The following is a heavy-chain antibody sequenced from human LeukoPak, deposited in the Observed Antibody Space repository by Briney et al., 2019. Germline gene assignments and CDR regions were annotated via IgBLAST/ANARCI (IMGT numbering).Heavy chain of an antibody. CDR2: IRYDGSNK. CDR1: GFTFSSYG. CDR3: AKALVERAVAAKERGFDY. Sequence: PGGSLRLSCAASGFTFSSYGMHWVRQAPGKGLEWVAFIRYDGSNKYYADSVKGRFAISRDNSKNTLYLQMNSPRAEDTAVYYCAKALVERAVAAKERGFDYWGQGTLVTVSS. D-gene: IGHD6-19*01. V-gene: IGHV3-30*02. J-gene: IGHJ4*02.